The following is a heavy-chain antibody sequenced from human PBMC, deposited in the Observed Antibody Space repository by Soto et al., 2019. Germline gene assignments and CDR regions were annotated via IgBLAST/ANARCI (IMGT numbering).Heavy chain of an antibody. J-gene: IGHJ4*02. CDR1: GFTFSSYE. D-gene: IGHD4-17*01. CDR3: ARDGRLYGDYVFDY. Sequence: EVQLVESGGGLVQPGGSLRLSCAASGFTFSSYEMNWVRQAPGKGLEWVSYISSSGSTIYYADSVKGRFTISRDNAKNSLYLQMNSLRAKDTAVYYCARDGRLYGDYVFDYWGQGTLVTVSS. V-gene: IGHV3-48*03. CDR2: ISSSGSTI.